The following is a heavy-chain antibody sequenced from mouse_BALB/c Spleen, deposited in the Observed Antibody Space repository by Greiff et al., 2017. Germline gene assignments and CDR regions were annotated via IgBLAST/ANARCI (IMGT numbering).Heavy chain of an antibody. V-gene: IGHV1-87*01. J-gene: IGHJ2*01. D-gene: IGHD4-1*01. CDR2: IYPGDGDT. CDR3: ARESLGWDAY. Sequence: VQLQESGAELARPGASVKLSCKASGYTFTSYWMQWVKQRPGQGLEWIGAIYPGDGDTRYTQKFKGKATLTADKSSSTAYMQLSSLASEDSAVYYCARESLGWDAYWGQGTTLTVSS. CDR1: GYTFTSYW.